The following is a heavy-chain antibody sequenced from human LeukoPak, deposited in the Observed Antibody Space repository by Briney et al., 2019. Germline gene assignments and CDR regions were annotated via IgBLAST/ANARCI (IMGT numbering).Heavy chain of an antibody. D-gene: IGHD3-3*01. CDR1: GFTFSSYA. CDR3: AKSSSFVGPGPTIFGVVIIEGFDY. V-gene: IGHV3-23*01. Sequence: GGSLRLSCAASGFTFSSYAMSWVRQAPGKGLEWVSAISGSGGSTYYADSVKGRFTISRDNSKNTLYLQMNSLRAEDTAVYYCAKSSSFVGPGPTIFGVVIIEGFDYWGQGTLVTVSS. J-gene: IGHJ4*02. CDR2: ISGSGGST.